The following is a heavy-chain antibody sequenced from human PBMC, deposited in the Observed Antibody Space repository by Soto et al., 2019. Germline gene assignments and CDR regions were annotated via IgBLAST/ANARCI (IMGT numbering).Heavy chain of an antibody. J-gene: IGHJ4*02. CDR1: GFTFRSYG. D-gene: IGHD6-19*01. V-gene: IGHV3-30*03. CDR2: ISFDGSNK. Sequence: GGSLRLSCAASGFTFRSYGMHWVRQAPGKGLEWVAVISFDGSNKYYADSVKGRFTISRDNSKNTLYLQMNSLRPEDTAVYHCAEWLVLDARGQGTLVTVSS. CDR3: AEWLVLDA.